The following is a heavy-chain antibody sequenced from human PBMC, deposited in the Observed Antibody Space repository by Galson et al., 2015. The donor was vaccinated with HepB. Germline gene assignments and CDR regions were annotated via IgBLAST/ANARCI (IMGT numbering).Heavy chain of an antibody. CDR1: GFTFSSYW. D-gene: IGHD4-17*01. V-gene: IGHV3-7*03. CDR2: IKQDGSEK. Sequence: SLRLSCAASGFTFSSYWMSWVRQAPGKGLEWEANIKQDGSEKYYVDSVKGRFTISRDNAKNSLYLQMNSLRAEDTAVYYCARLDLDYGDYYTSRPRDAFDIWGQGTMVTVSS. J-gene: IGHJ3*02. CDR3: ARLDLDYGDYYTSRPRDAFDI.